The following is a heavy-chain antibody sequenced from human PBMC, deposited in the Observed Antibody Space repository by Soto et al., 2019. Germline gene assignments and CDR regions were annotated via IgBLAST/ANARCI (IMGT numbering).Heavy chain of an antibody. CDR3: ARVAPLAARNSLGGD. D-gene: IGHD6-6*01. CDR2: IIPIFGTA. J-gene: IGHJ4*02. Sequence: QVQLVQSGAEVKKPGSSVKVSCKASGGTFSSYAISWVRQAPGQGLEWMGGIIPIFGTANYAQKFQDRVTITADESTSTAYMELSSLRSEDTAVYYCARVAPLAARNSLGGDWGQGTLVTVSS. CDR1: GGTFSSYA. V-gene: IGHV1-69*01.